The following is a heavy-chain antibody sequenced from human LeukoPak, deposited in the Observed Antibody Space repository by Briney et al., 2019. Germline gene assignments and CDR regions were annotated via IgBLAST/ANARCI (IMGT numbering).Heavy chain of an antibody. J-gene: IGHJ3*02. Sequence: ASVKVSCKASGYTFTSYYMHWVRQAPGQGLEWMGIINPSGGSTSYAQNFQGRVTMTRDMSTSTVYLELSSLRSDDTAVYYCARHRRQRVYYVSSGYYHDGFDIWGQGTMVTVSS. D-gene: IGHD3-22*01. CDR1: GYTFTSYY. CDR3: ARHRRQRVYYVSSGYYHDGFDI. V-gene: IGHV1-46*01. CDR2: INPSGGST.